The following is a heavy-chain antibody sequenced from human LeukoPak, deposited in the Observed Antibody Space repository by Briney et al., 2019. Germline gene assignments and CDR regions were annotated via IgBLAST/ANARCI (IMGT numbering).Heavy chain of an antibody. J-gene: IGHJ4*02. D-gene: IGHD3-22*01. Sequence: SETLSLTCTVSGGSISSGSYYWSWIRQPAGKGLEWIGRIYTSGSTNYSPSLKSRVTISVDTSKNQFSLKLSSVTAADTAVYYCARGGSSGHFDSWGQGTLVTVSS. CDR2: IYTSGST. CDR3: ARGGSSGHFDS. V-gene: IGHV4-61*02. CDR1: GGSISSGSYY.